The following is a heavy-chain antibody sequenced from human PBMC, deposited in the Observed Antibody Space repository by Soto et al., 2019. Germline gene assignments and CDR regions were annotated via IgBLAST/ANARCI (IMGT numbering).Heavy chain of an antibody. D-gene: IGHD3-10*02. J-gene: IGHJ5*02. Sequence: QVQLQESGPGLVKPSGTLSLTCAVSSGSISSSNWWCWVRQPPGKGLAWIGEIYHSGSTNYNQSIKRRVTISVAKSKNQFSLKLSSVTDAYTAVYYCARDQECFHWFDPWGQGTLVTVSS. V-gene: IGHV4-4*02. CDR3: ARDQECFHWFDP. CDR2: IYHSGST. CDR1: SGSISSSNW.